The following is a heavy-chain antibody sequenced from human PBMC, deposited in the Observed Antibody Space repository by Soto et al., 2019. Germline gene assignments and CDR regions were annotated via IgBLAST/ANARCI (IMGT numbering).Heavy chain of an antibody. D-gene: IGHD2-2*02. Sequence: QVQLVQSGAEVKKPGSSVKVSCKASGGTFSSYTISWVRQAPGQGLEWMGRIIPILGIANYAQKFQGRVTITAEKSTSTAYMELSSLRYEDTAVYYCARGLSAGGPAAIDYWGQGTLVTVSS. CDR3: ARGLSAGGPAAIDY. CDR1: GGTFSSYT. J-gene: IGHJ4*02. CDR2: IIPILGIA. V-gene: IGHV1-69*02.